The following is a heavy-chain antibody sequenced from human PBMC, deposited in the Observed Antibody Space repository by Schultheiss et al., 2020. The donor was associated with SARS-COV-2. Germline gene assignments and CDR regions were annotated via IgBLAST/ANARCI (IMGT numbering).Heavy chain of an antibody. CDR2: IYYSGST. J-gene: IGHJ6*02. V-gene: IGHV4-61*08. CDR3: AGGYSSSWYFAQYYYYGMDV. Sequence: SGPTLVKPTQTLTLTCTFSGFSLNTSGMCVTWIRQPPGKGLEWIGYIYYSGSTNYNPSLKSRVTISVDTSKNQFSLKLSSVTAADTAVYYCAGGYSSSWYFAQYYYYGMDVWGQGTTVTVSS. D-gene: IGHD6-13*01. CDR1: GFSLNTSGMC.